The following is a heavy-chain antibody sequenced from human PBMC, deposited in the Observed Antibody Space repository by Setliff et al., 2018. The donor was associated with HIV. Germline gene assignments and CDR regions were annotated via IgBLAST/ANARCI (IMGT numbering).Heavy chain of an antibody. D-gene: IGHD3-22*01. J-gene: IGHJ5*02. Sequence: PSETLSLTCTVYGGSLSGHYWSWIRQPPGKGLEWIGEINHSGSTNYNPSLKGRVTISVDPSKNQFSLKLTSLTAADTAVYYCARDMMYHYDRSGSFGWFGPWGQGTLVTVSS. CDR2: INHSGST. CDR1: GGSLSGHY. CDR3: ARDMMYHYDRSGSFGWFGP. V-gene: IGHV4-34*01.